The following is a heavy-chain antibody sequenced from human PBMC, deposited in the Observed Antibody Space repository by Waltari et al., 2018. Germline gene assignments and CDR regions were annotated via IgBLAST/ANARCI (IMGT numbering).Heavy chain of an antibody. CDR2: INPKRGGT. Sequence: QVQMVQSGAEVKKPGASVKVSCKDYGYTFTGYYMHWVRQAPGQGLEWMGWINPKRGGTNYAQKFQGRVTMTRDTSISTAYMELSRLRSDDTAVYYCAREEEAVAAAGTGWFDPWGQGTLVTVSS. CDR1: GYTFTGYY. J-gene: IGHJ5*02. V-gene: IGHV1-2*02. D-gene: IGHD6-13*01. CDR3: AREEEAVAAAGTGWFDP.